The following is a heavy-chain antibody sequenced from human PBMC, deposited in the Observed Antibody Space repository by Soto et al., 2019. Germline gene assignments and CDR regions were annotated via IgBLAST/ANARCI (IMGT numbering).Heavy chain of an antibody. V-gene: IGHV1-24*01. CDR3: ATQRPRITIFGVVIQKLNWFDP. J-gene: IGHJ5*02. CDR1: GYTLTELS. Sequence: ASVNVSCKVSGYTLTELSMHWVRQAPGKGLEWMGGFDPEDGETIYAQKFQGRVTMTEDTSTDTAYMELSSLRSEDTAVYYCATQRPRITIFGVVIQKLNWFDPWGQGTLVTVSS. D-gene: IGHD3-3*01. CDR2: FDPEDGET.